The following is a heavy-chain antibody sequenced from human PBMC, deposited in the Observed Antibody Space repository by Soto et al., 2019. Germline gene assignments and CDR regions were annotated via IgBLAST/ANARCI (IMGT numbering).Heavy chain of an antibody. CDR3: GREGVAEPGEIAY. CDR1: GYTFTGHY. J-gene: IGHJ4*02. Sequence: ASVTVSCKASGYTFTGHYMHWVRQAPGQGLEWMGWINPNSGGTNYAQKFQGRVTMTRDTSISTAYMELSRLRYEDTAVYFCGREGVAEPGEIAYWTQGARVLVSS. D-gene: IGHD6-19*01. CDR2: INPNSGGT. V-gene: IGHV1-2*02.